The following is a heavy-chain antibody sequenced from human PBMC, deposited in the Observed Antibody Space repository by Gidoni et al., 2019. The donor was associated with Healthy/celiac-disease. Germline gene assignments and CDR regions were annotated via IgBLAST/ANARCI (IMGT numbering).Heavy chain of an antibody. CDR1: GFTFRSYS. CDR2: ISSSSSYI. J-gene: IGHJ3*02. V-gene: IGHV3-21*01. D-gene: IGHD2-21*01. CDR3: AREWTYCGGDCYSTGAFDI. Sequence: EVQLVESGGGLVKPGGSLRLSCAASGFTFRSYSMNWVRQAPGKGLEWVSSISSSSSYIYYADSVKGRFTISRDNAKNSLYLQMNSLRAEDTAVYYCAREWTYCGGDCYSTGAFDIWGQGTMVTVSS.